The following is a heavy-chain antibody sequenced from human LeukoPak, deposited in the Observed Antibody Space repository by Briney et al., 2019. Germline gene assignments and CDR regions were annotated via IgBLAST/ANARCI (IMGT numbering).Heavy chain of an antibody. CDR2: IDPRDSYT. CDR1: GYTFTSYW. V-gene: IGHV5-10-1*01. J-gene: IGHJ4*02. CDR3: ARQAFSNSGAHFDY. Sequence: GASLKISCKVSGYTFTSYWITWVRQMPGKGLEWMGTIDPRDSYTNYSPSFQGHVTISADTSIGTASLNWSSLKASDAAIYCCARQAFSNSGAHFDYWGQGTLVTVSS. D-gene: IGHD2-15*01.